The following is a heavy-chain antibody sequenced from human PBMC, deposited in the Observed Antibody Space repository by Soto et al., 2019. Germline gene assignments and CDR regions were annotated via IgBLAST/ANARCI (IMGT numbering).Heavy chain of an antibody. V-gene: IGHV1-46*01. J-gene: IGHJ4*02. Sequence: ASVKVSCKASGYTFTSYYMHWVRQAPGQGLEWMGIINPSGGSTSYAQKFQGRVTMTRDTSTSTVYMELSSLRSEDTAVYYCARGLWIRYFDWLPLDYWGQGTLVTVSS. CDR2: INPSGGST. CDR1: GYTFTSYY. CDR3: ARGLWIRYFDWLPLDY. D-gene: IGHD3-9*01.